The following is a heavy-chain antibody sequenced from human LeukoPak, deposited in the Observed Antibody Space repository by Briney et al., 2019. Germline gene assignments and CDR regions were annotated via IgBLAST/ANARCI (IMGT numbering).Heavy chain of an antibody. D-gene: IGHD6-19*01. V-gene: IGHV1-18*01. CDR2: ISAYNGNT. CDR1: GYTFTSYG. J-gene: IGHJ4*02. CDR3: ARSRYSSGWSRNLDDY. Sequence: ASVKVSCKASGYTFTSYGISWVRQAAGQGLEWMGWISAYNGNTNYAQKLQGRVTMTTDTSTSTAYMELRSLRSDNTAVYYCARSRYSSGWSRNLDDYWGQGTLVTVSS.